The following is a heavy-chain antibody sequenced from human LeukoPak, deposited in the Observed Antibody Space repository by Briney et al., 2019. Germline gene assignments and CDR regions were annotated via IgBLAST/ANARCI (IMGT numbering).Heavy chain of an antibody. D-gene: IGHD5-18*01. Sequence: GGSLRLSCAASGFMFSNYWMSWVRQAPGKGLEWVANMKQDGSESRYVDSVKGRFTISRDSAKNSLYLQMNSLRGEDTAVYYCARDWSGIQLWLGWFDPWGQGTLVTVSS. CDR3: ARDWSGIQLWLGWFDP. V-gene: IGHV3-7*03. CDR1: GFMFSNYW. CDR2: MKQDGSES. J-gene: IGHJ5*02.